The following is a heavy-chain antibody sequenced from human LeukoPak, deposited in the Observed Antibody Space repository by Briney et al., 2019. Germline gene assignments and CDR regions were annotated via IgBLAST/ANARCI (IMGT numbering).Heavy chain of an antibody. J-gene: IGHJ4*02. CDR2: INPNSGGT. D-gene: IGHD3-16*01. Sequence: ASVKVSCKASGYTFTGYYVHWVRQAPGQGLEWMGWINPNSGGTNYAQKFQGRVTMTRDTSISTAYMELSRLRSDDTAVYYCARTGGAGYYFDYWGQGTLVTVSS. CDR3: ARTGGAGYYFDY. CDR1: GYTFTGYY. V-gene: IGHV1-2*02.